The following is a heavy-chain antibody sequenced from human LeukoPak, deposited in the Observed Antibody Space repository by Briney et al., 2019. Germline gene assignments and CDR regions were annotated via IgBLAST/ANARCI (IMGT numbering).Heavy chain of an antibody. Sequence: GGSLRLSCAASGFIFSNYGMNWVRQAPGKGLEWVSYINSSSSAIYYADSVRGRFTISRDNAKNSLYLQMNSLRAEDTAVYYCARVRGVVVVAATRLEYFQHWGQGTLVTVSS. CDR1: GFIFSNYG. D-gene: IGHD2-15*01. CDR3: ARVRGVVVVAATRLEYFQH. V-gene: IGHV3-48*04. J-gene: IGHJ1*01. CDR2: INSSSSAI.